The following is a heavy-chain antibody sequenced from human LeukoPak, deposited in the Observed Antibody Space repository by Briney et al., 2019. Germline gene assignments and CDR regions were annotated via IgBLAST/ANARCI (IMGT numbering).Heavy chain of an antibody. CDR1: GLTFSSYW. CDR3: AKDFYRDIVVVPAASPFDY. V-gene: IGHV3-7*03. CDR2: INQDGSDK. Sequence: GGSLRLSCAASGLTFSSYWMNWVRQAPGKGLEWVANINQDGSDKYSVDSVKGRFTISTDIAKNSLYLRMNSLRAEDTAVYYCAKDFYRDIVVVPAASPFDYWGQGTLVTVSS. J-gene: IGHJ4*02. D-gene: IGHD2-2*01.